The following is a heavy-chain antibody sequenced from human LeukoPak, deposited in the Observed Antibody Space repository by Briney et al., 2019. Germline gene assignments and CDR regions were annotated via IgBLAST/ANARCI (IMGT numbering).Heavy chain of an antibody. D-gene: IGHD1-20*01. CDR2: ISAYNGNT. CDR3: ARAQNPDADNWNDRKLNWLDP. Sequence: GASVKVSCKAAGYTFTSYGITWVRQAPGQGLEWMGWISAYNGNTNYAQKFQGRVTTTRDTSTRTAYMELRSLRFDDTAVYYCARAQNPDADNWNDRKLNWLDPWGQGTLVTVSS. V-gene: IGHV1-18*01. CDR1: GYTFTSYG. J-gene: IGHJ5*02.